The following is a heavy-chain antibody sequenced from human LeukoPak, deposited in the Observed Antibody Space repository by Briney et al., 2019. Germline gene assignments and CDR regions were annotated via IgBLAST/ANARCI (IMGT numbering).Heavy chain of an antibody. CDR3: ARTGYDILTGYFNFDY. CDR1: GGTFSSYA. CDR2: ISAYNGNT. J-gene: IGHJ4*02. D-gene: IGHD3-9*01. V-gene: IGHV1-18*01. Sequence: ASVKVSCKASGGTFSSYAISWVRQAPGQGLEWMGWISAYNGNTNYAQKLQGRVTMTTDTSTSTAYMELRSLRSDDTAVYYCARTGYDILTGYFNFDYWGQGTLVTVSS.